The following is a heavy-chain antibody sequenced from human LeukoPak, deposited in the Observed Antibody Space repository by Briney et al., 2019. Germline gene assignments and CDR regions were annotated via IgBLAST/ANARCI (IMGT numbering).Heavy chain of an antibody. J-gene: IGHJ5*02. CDR1: GASISSYY. V-gene: IGHV4-59*01. Sequence: PSETLSLTCSVSGASISSYYWSWIRQPPGKGPEWIGDMYHSGSPNYNPSLYSRLTISIDTSNSQFSLRLTSVTAADTAVYYCARGGHYDTSGYYAAVDLWGQGTLVTVSS. D-gene: IGHD3-22*01. CDR2: MYHSGSP. CDR3: ARGGHYDTSGYYAAVDL.